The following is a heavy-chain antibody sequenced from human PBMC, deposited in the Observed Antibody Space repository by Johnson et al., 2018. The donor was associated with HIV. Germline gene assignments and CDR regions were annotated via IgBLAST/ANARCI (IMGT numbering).Heavy chain of an antibody. V-gene: IGHV3-11*04. CDR3: ARAGPFDTWNYYRAFDI. D-gene: IGHD1-7*01. CDR1: GFTFSDYN. CDR2: IVGSGSTI. Sequence: QVQLVESGGGLVKPGESLRLSCAASGFTFSDYNMSWIRQAPGKGLEWVSDIVGSGSTIYYADSVKGRFTISRDNAKNSLYLKMHSLRAEDTAVYYCARAGPFDTWNYYRAFDIWGQGTMVTVSS. J-gene: IGHJ3*02.